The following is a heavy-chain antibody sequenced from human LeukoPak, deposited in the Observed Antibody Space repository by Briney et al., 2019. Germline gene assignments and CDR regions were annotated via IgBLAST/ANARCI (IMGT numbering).Heavy chain of an antibody. CDR3: ARRRTAWDYYYYMDV. Sequence: GGSLRLSCAASGFTFSSYSMNWVRQAPGKGLEWVSSISSSSSYTYYADSVKGRFTISRDNAKNSLYLQMNSLRAEDTAVYYCARRRTAWDYYYYMDVWGKGTTVTVSS. J-gene: IGHJ6*03. CDR1: GFTFSSYS. V-gene: IGHV3-21*01. CDR2: ISSSSSYT.